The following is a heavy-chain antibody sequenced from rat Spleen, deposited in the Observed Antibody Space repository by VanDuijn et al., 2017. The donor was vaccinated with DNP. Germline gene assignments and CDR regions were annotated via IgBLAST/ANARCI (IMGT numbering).Heavy chain of an antibody. D-gene: IGHD1-10*01. CDR2: IHSGGSST. V-gene: IGHV5-7*01. Sequence: EVRLVESGGGLVQPGRSLKLSCAASGFTFSDYNMAWVRQAPRKGLEWVATIHSGGSSTYYRDAVRDRFNFSRENAEGTLYLQKDILRSEDTATYYCARHRLYNNRFDYWGQGVMVTVSS. CDR1: GFTFSDYN. CDR3: ARHRLYNNRFDY. J-gene: IGHJ2*01.